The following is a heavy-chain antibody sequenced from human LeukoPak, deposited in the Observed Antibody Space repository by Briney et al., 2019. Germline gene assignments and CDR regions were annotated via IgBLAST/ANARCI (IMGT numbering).Heavy chain of an antibody. CDR3: TKTARGDPTVH. CDR1: RGSISKYY. J-gene: IGHJ4*02. Sequence: SQTLSLTCTVSRGSISKYYWSWIRQPPGKRPEWIGYIHHTGKTDHNPSLKSRVTFLVDTSKNQFSLKLSSVTAADTAVYYCTKTARGDPTVHWGQGTLVTVSS. V-gene: IGHV4-59*08. D-gene: IGHD3-16*01. CDR2: IHHTGKT.